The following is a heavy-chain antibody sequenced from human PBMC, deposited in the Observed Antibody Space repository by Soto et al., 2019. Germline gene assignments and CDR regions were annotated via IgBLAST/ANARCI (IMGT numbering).Heavy chain of an antibody. Sequence: ASVKVSCKASGYAFTDYFVHWVRLAPGQGLEWMGWVNPDTGVATFPQKFQGRVTVTRDASINTDYMELTHLTSEDTGIYYCARDPIRGGVPYFFDFWGRGTQVTVSS. CDR3: ARDPIRGGVPYFFDF. V-gene: IGHV1-2*02. J-gene: IGHJ4*02. CDR2: VNPDTGVA. CDR1: GYAFTDYF. D-gene: IGHD3-16*01.